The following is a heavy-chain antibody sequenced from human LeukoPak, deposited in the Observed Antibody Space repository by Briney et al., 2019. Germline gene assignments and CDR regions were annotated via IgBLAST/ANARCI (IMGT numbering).Heavy chain of an antibody. V-gene: IGHV4-34*01. CDR3: ARRQTYYYGSGSYYNARWFDP. Sequence: PSETLSLTCAVYGGSFSGYHWSWIRQPPGKGLEWIGEINHSGSTNYNPSLTSRVTISVDTSKNQFSLKLSSVTAADTAVYYCARRQTYYYGSGSYYNARWFDPWGQGTLVTVSS. J-gene: IGHJ5*02. CDR2: INHSGST. D-gene: IGHD3-10*01. CDR1: GGSFSGYH.